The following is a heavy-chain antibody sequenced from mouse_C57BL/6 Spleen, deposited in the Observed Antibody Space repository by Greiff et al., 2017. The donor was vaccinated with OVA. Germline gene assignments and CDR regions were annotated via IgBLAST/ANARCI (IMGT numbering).Heavy chain of an antibody. CDR1: GFTFKDYY. V-gene: IGHV14-2*01. D-gene: IGHD1-1*01. CDR2: IDPEDGET. J-gene: IGHJ4*01. CDR3: ARFSNYAMDY. Sequence: VQLQQSGAELVKPGASVKLSCTASGFTFKDYYMHWVKQRTEQGLEWIGRIDPEDGETKYAPQFPGKATITADTSSNTAYLQLSSLTSEDTAVYYCARFSNYAMDYWGQGTSVTVSS.